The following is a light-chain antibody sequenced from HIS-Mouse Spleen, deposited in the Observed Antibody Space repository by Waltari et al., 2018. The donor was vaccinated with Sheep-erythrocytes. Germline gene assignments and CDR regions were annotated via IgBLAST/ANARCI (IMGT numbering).Light chain of an antibody. V-gene: IGLV2-23*01. CDR2: EGS. Sequence: QSALTQPASVSWSPGQSITISCTGTRRDVGGHNLVSWYQQHPGKAPKLKIYEGSKRPSGVSNRFSGSKSGNTASLTISGLQAEDEADYYCCSYAGSSTPWVFGGGTKLTVI. J-gene: IGLJ3*02. CDR1: RRDVGGHNL. CDR3: CSYAGSSTPWV.